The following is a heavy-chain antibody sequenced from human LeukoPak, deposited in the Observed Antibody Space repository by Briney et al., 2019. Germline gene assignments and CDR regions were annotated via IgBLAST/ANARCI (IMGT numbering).Heavy chain of an antibody. V-gene: IGHV3-48*02. CDR2: ISTSSSSTI. CDR1: GFTFSSYS. J-gene: IGHJ4*02. CDR3: ARVGEFDY. Sequence: GGSLRLSCVASGFTFSSYSMNWVRQPPGKGLEWVSYISTSSSSTIYYGDSVKGRFTISRANAKNSLYLQMNSLRDEDTAVYYCARVGEFDYWGQGTQVTVSS. D-gene: IGHD3-10*01.